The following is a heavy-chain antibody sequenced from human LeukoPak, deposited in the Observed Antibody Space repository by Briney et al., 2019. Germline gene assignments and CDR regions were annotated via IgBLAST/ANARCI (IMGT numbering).Heavy chain of an antibody. CDR3: ARIDGYNSAFDY. J-gene: IGHJ4*02. CDR2: IYYSGST. CDR1: GGSISSYY. V-gene: IGHV4-59*01. D-gene: IGHD5-24*01. Sequence: SETLSLTCTVSGGSISSYYWSWIRQPPGKGLEWIGYIYYSGSTNYNPSPKSRVTISVDTSKNQFSLKLSSVTAADTAVYYCARIDGYNSAFDYWGQGTLVTVSS.